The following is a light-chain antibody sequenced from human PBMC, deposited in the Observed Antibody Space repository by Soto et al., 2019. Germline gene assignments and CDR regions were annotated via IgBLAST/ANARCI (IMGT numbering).Light chain of an antibody. CDR2: RVS. CDR1: QSVGSNH. Sequence: ENVLTQSPDKMSLSPGERATLSCRASQSVGSNHLAWYQQRPGQAPRLLMVRVSDRATDIPDRISGSGSGTDFTLTISRLEPEDSAMYYCQQYDFSPWTFGQGTRVEIK. J-gene: IGKJ1*01. CDR3: QQYDFSPWT. V-gene: IGKV3-20*01.